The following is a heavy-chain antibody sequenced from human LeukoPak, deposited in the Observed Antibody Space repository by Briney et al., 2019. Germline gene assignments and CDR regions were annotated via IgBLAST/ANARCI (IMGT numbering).Heavy chain of an antibody. CDR2: INAGNGNT. J-gene: IGHJ3*02. Sequence: ASVKVSCKASGYTFTSYAMHWVRQAPGQRLEWMGWINAGNGNTKYSQEFQGRVTITRDTSASTAYMELSSLRSEDTAVYYCARDGDIVVVPAAIGAFDIWGQGTMVTVSS. V-gene: IGHV1-3*01. CDR1: GYTFTSYA. CDR3: ARDGDIVVVPAAIGAFDI. D-gene: IGHD2-2*01.